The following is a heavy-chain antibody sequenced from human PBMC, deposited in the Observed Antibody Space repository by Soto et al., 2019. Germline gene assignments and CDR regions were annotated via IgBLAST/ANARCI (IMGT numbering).Heavy chain of an antibody. D-gene: IGHD2-15*01. CDR3: AKEPHYCSGGICYLDY. J-gene: IGHJ4*02. CDR2: ISGSGGTT. V-gene: IGHV3-23*01. CDR1: GFTFSSSA. Sequence: GGSLRLSCAASGFTFSSSAMSWVRQGPGKGLEWVSTISGSGGTTYSADSVKGRFTISRDNSKNTLYLQMSSLRVEDTAVYYCAKEPHYCSGGICYLDYWGQGTLVTVSS.